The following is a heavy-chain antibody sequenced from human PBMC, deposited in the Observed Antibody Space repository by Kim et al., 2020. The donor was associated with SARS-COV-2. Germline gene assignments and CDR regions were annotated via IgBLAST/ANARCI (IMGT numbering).Heavy chain of an antibody. D-gene: IGHD1-1*01. CDR3: AKDLDGTQPPL. CDR2: ISYDGSNK. Sequence: GGSLRLSCAASGFTFSSYGMHWVRQAPGKGLEWVAVISYDGSNKYYADSVKGRFTISRDNSKNTLYLQMNSLRAEDTAVYYCAKDLDGTQPPLWGRGTLVTVSS. V-gene: IGHV3-30*18. CDR1: GFTFSSYG. J-gene: IGHJ2*01.